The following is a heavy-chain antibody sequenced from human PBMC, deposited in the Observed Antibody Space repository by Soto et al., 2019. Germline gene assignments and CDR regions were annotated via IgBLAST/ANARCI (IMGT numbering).Heavy chain of an antibody. CDR3: AREPFPYSSSWYYDY. J-gene: IGHJ4*02. CDR2: INAGNGNT. V-gene: IGHV1-3*01. CDR1: GYTFTSYA. Sequence: ASVKVSCKGSGYTFTSYAMHWVRQAPGQRLEWMGWINAGNGNTKYSQKFQGRVTITRDTSASTAYMELSSLRSDDTAVYYCAREPFPYSSSWYYDYWGQGTLVTVSS. D-gene: IGHD6-13*01.